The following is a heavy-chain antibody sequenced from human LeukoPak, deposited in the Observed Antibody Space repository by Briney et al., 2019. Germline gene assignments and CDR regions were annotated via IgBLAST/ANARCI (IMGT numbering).Heavy chain of an antibody. J-gene: IGHJ4*02. CDR1: GYTFSSYD. CDR3: ARGITAGVDY. D-gene: IGHD1-1*01. Sequence: ASVKVSCNASGYTFSSYDINWVRQAPGQGLEWMGWVSPNSGNTGYAQKFQGRVTMTRDTSISTFYMELSSLTSEDTAVYYCARGITAGVDYWGQGTLVTVSS. CDR2: VSPNSGNT. V-gene: IGHV1-8*01.